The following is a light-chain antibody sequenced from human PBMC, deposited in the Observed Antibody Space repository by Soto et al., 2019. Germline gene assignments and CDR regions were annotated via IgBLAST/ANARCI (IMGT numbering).Light chain of an antibody. CDR2: FTT. V-gene: IGLV1-44*01. CDR3: AAWDDNLFMV. J-gene: IGLJ3*02. Sequence: QSVLAQPPSASGTPGQRVTISCSGSISNIGRNTVNWYQQLPGMAPKLLIYFTTQRPSGVPDRFSGSKSGTSASLAISGLKSEDEADYYCAAWDDNLFMVFGGGTKVTVL. CDR1: ISNIGRNT.